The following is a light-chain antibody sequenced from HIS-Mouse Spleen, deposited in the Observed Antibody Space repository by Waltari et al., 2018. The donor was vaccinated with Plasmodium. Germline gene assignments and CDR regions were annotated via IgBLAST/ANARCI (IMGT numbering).Light chain of an antibody. J-gene: IGKJ4*01. CDR1: QSVSSN. V-gene: IGKV3-15*01. CDR3: QQYNNWLSLT. Sequence: EIAMTQSPATLSVSPGERATISCRASQSVSSNLAWYQQKPGQAPRLLIYGASTRATGIPARFSGSGSGTEFTLTISSMQSEDFAVYYCQQYNNWLSLTFGGGTKVEIK. CDR2: GAS.